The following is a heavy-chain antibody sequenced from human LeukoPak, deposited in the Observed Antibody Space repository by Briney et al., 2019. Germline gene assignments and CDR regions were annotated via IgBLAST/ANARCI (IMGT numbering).Heavy chain of an antibody. Sequence: PSETLSLTCTVSGGSISSSSYYWGWIRQPPGTGLEWLGSIYYSGSTYYNPSLKSRVTISVDTSKNQFSLKLSSVTAADTAVYYCARRSMITFGGVDYWGQGTLVTVSS. CDR3: ARRSMITFGGVDY. CDR1: GGSISSSSYY. D-gene: IGHD3-16*01. V-gene: IGHV4-39*01. CDR2: IYYSGST. J-gene: IGHJ4*02.